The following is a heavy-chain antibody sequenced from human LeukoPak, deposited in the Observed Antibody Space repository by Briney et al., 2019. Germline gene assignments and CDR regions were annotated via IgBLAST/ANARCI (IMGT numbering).Heavy chain of an antibody. CDR1: GFTFSSYS. D-gene: IGHD3-22*01. CDR3: ARGRGMIRPTGRFDP. J-gene: IGHJ5*02. Sequence: GGSLRLSCAASGFTFSSYSMNWVCQAPGKGLEWVSSISSSSSYIYYADSVKGRFTISRDNAKNSLYLQMNSLRAEDTAVYYCARGRGMIRPTGRFDPWGQGTLVTVSS. CDR2: ISSSSSYI. V-gene: IGHV3-21*01.